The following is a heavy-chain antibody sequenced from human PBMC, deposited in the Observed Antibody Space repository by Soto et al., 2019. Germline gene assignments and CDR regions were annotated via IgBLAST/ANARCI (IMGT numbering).Heavy chain of an antibody. CDR3: ARGRFSSASYGMDV. V-gene: IGHV3-48*02. Sequence: PGGSLRLSCAASGFTFSDYNMNWVRQAPGKGLEWVSYISSTSNTIHYADSVKGRFTISRDNAKNSLDLQMNSLRDEDTAVYYCARGRFSSASYGMDVWGQGTTVTVSS. J-gene: IGHJ6*02. CDR1: GFTFSDYN. CDR2: ISSTSNTI. D-gene: IGHD2-21*01.